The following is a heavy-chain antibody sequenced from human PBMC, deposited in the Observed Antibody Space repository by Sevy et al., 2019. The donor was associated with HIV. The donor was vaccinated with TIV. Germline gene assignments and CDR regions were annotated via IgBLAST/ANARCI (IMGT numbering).Heavy chain of an antibody. Sequence: GGSLRLPCEASGFTFSSYWMSWVRQAPGKGLEWVANIKEDGSVKYYVESVKGRFTISRDNAKNSVYLQMNSLRAEDAALYYCVRAIGAAGSYWGLGTLVTVSS. CDR3: VRAIGAAGSY. D-gene: IGHD6-13*01. V-gene: IGHV3-7*01. J-gene: IGHJ4*02. CDR2: IKEDGSVK. CDR1: GFTFSSYW.